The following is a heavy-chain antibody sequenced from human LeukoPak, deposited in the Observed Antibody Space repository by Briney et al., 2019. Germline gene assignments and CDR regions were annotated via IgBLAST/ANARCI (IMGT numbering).Heavy chain of an antibody. CDR3: AKEGYSTYYDFWSGYYDYYYGMDV. D-gene: IGHD3-3*01. V-gene: IGHV3-23*01. Sequence: GGSLRLSCAASGFTFSSYAMSWVRQAPGKGLEWVSAISGSGGSTYYADSVKGRFTISRDNSKNTLYLQMNSLRAEDTAVYYCAKEGYSTYYDFWSGYYDYYYGMDVWGQGTTVTVSS. J-gene: IGHJ6*02. CDR2: ISGSGGST. CDR1: GFTFSSYA.